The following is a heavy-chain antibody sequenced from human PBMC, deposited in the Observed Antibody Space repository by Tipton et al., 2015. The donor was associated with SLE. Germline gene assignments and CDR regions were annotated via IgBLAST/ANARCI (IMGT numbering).Heavy chain of an antibody. Sequence: LSLTCAVYGGSFSGYYGSWIRRPPGKGLEWIGEINHSGSTNYNPSLKSRVTISVDTSKNQFSLKLSSVTAADTAVYYCARGISSGWWNYWGQGNLVTVSS. V-gene: IGHV4-34*01. CDR2: INHSGST. CDR1: GGSFSGYY. CDR3: ARGISSGWWNY. J-gene: IGHJ4*02. D-gene: IGHD6-19*01.